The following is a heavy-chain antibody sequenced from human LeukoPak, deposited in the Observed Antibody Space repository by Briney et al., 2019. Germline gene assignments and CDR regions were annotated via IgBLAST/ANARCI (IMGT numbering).Heavy chain of an antibody. Sequence: PGGSLRLSCTASGFTFGDYAMSWVRQATGKGLEWVGFIRSKAYGGTTEYAWSVKSRFTISRDNSKTIAYLQMNSLKAEGTAVYYCTREMGYCSSTSCLDAFDIWGQGTMVTVSS. CDR2: IRSKAYGGTT. V-gene: IGHV3-49*04. CDR3: TREMGYCSSTSCLDAFDI. D-gene: IGHD2-2*01. CDR1: GFTFGDYA. J-gene: IGHJ3*02.